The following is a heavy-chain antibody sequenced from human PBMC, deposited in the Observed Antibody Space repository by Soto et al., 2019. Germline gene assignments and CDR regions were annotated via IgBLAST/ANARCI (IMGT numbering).Heavy chain of an antibody. Sequence: TLSLICSVSGDSISNLDYFWAWIRQPPGQALEYIGYIYKSATTYYNPSFESRVAISVDTSKGQFSLNVTSVTAADTAVYFCARGRYCLTGRCFPNWFDSWGQGALVTVSS. CDR1: GDSISNLDYF. J-gene: IGHJ5*01. CDR2: IYKSATT. CDR3: ARGRYCLTGRCFPNWFDS. D-gene: IGHD7-27*01. V-gene: IGHV4-30-4*01.